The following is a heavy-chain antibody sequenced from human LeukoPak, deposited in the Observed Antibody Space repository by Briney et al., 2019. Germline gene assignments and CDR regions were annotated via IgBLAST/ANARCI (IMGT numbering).Heavy chain of an antibody. V-gene: IGHV1-2*02. CDR1: GYTFTGYY. J-gene: IGHJ5*02. Sequence: ASVKVSCKASGYTFTGYYMHWVRQAPGQGLEWMGWINPNSGGTNYAQKFQGRVTMTRDTSISTAYMELSRLRSDDTTVYYCARADQYYDNLRFDPWGQGTLVTVSS. D-gene: IGHD3-9*01. CDR3: ARADQYYDNLRFDP. CDR2: INPNSGGT.